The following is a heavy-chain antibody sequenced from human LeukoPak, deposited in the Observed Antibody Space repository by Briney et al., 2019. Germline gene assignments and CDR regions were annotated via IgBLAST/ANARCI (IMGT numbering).Heavy chain of an antibody. CDR3: ARGYDIDY. CDR2: ISYDGSNK. V-gene: IGHV3-30-3*01. Sequence: GGSLRLSCAASGFTFSSYAMHWVRQAPGKGPEWVAVISYDGSNKYYADSVKGRLTISRDNSKNTLYLQMNSLRAEDTAVYYCARGYDIDYWGQGTLVTVSS. CDR1: GFTFSSYA. D-gene: IGHD5-18*01. J-gene: IGHJ4*02.